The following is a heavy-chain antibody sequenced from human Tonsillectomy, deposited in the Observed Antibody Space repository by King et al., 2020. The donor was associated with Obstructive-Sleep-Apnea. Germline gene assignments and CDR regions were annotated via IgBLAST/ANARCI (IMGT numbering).Heavy chain of an antibody. V-gene: IGHV3-11*06. D-gene: IGHD1-26*01. CDR2: ISSSSSYT. Sequence: VQLVESGGGLVKPGGSLRLSCAASGLTFSDYYLSWIRQAPGMGLEWVSYISSSSSYTNYADSLKGRFTIPRDNAKNSLYLQMNSLRAEDTAVYYCARQVGATLFDYWGQGTLVTVSS. J-gene: IGHJ4*02. CDR1: GLTFSDYY. CDR3: ARQVGATLFDY.